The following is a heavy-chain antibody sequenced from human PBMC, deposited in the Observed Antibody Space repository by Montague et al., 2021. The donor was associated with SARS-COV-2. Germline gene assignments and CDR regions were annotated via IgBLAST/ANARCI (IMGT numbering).Heavy chain of an antibody. CDR2: IDWDDDK. V-gene: IGHV2-70*11. J-gene: IGHJ4*02. D-gene: IGHD6-13*01. CDR3: AREVAAAPDY. Sequence: PALVTPTQTLTLTCTFSGFSLSTSGMCVSWIRQPPGKALEWLVRIDWDDDKCYSTSLKTRLTISKDTSKNQVVLTMTNMDPVDTATYYCAREVAAAPDYWGQGTLVTVSS. CDR1: GFSLSTSGMC.